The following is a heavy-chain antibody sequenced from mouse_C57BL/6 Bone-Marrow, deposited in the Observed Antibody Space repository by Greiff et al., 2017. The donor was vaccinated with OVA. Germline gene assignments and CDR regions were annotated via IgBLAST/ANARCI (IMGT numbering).Heavy chain of an antibody. Sequence: VQLKESVAELVRPGASVTLSCTASGFNIKNTYMHWVKQRPEQGLEWIGRIDPANGNTKYAPKFQGKAPITADTSSNTAYLQLSSLTSEDTAIYYCARVYYYDSSYGYALDYWGKGTSVTGSS. CDR3: ARVYYYDSSYGYALDY. CDR2: IDPANGNT. D-gene: IGHD1-1*01. J-gene: IGHJ4*01. CDR1: GFNIKNTY. V-gene: IGHV14-3*01.